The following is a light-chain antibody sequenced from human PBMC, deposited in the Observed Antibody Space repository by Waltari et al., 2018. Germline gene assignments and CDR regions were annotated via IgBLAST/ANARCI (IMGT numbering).Light chain of an antibody. CDR1: AMPKQY. CDR2: KDS. V-gene: IGLV3-25*03. Sequence: SYELTQSASVSLSPGQTARITCSGDAMPKQYSSWYQQKAGQAPVVVIYKDSERPSGIPARFSGSSSGATATLTISGVQAEDEADYYCQSTDNSGTYVVFGGGTKLTVL. J-gene: IGLJ3*02. CDR3: QSTDNSGTYVV.